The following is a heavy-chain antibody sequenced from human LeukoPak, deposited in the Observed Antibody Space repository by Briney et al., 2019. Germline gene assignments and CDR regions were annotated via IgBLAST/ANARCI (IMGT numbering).Heavy chain of an antibody. CDR2: MSSDSTRS. D-gene: IGHD4-11*01. CDR3: AAGPSSNGHQLPY. J-gene: IGHJ4*02. V-gene: IGHV3-74*01. Sequence: GGSPRLSCEASGFTFSGYWMHWVRQAPGKGLVWVSRMSSDSTRSSHADSVKGRFTISRDNAKKMVYLQMNSLRVEDSAVYYCAAGPSSNGHQLPYWGQGTLVTVSS. CDR1: GFTFSGYW.